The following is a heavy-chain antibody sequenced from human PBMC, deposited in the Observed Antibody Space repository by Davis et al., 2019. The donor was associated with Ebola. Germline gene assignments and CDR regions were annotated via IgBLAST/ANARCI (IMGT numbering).Heavy chain of an antibody. D-gene: IGHD6-19*01. J-gene: IGHJ5*02. CDR2: IYYSGST. Sequence: SETLSLTCTVSGGSISSGDYYWSWIRQPPGKGLEWIGYIYYSGSTYYNPSLKSRVTISVDTSKNQFSLKLSSVTAADTAVYYCARVYSSGWGGWFDPWGQGTLVTVSS. CDR3: ARVYSSGWGGWFDP. CDR1: GGSISSGDYY. V-gene: IGHV4-30-4*01.